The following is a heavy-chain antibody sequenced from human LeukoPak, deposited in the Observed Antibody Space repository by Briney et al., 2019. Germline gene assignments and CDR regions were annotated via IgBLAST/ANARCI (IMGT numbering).Heavy chain of an antibody. J-gene: IGHJ4*02. D-gene: IGHD3-10*01. CDR1: GGSISSYY. CDR2: IYTSGST. Sequence: SETLSLTCTVSGGSISSYYWSWIRQPAGKGLEWIGRIYTSGSTNYNPSLKSRVTMSVDTSKNQFSLKLSSVTAADTAVYCCARDAESVYYGSGTFGYWGQGTLVTVSS. CDR3: ARDAESVYYGSGTFGY. V-gene: IGHV4-4*07.